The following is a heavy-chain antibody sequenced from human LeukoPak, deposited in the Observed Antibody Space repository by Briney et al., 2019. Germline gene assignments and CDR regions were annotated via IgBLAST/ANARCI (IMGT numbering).Heavy chain of an antibody. J-gene: IGHJ4*02. D-gene: IGHD3-22*01. CDR2: ILYDGSNK. CDR1: GFTFSSYG. CDR3: AKKGYYDGSGYYMYYFDN. Sequence: GGSLRLSCAASGFTFSSYGMHWVRQAPGKGLEWVAFILYDGSNKYYADSVKGRFTISRDNSKNTLYLQMNSLRAEDTAVYYCAKKGYYDGSGYYMYYFDNWGQGTLVTVSS. V-gene: IGHV3-30*02.